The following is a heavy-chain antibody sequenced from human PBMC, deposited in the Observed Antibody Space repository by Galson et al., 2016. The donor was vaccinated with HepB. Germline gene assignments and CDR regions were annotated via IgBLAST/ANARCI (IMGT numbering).Heavy chain of an antibody. D-gene: IGHD3-22*01. V-gene: IGHV3-73*01. CDR1: GFTFSGSP. Sequence: SLRLSCAASGFTFSGSPLHWVRQASGKGLEWVGRIRRKTNNYETAYGVSVTGRFTISRDDSKNTAYLQMNSLRAEDTAFYYCARDLDANYYYDSSGYSPFAYWGQGTLVTVSS. CDR3: ARDLDANYYYDSSGYSPFAY. CDR2: IRRKTNNYET. J-gene: IGHJ4*02.